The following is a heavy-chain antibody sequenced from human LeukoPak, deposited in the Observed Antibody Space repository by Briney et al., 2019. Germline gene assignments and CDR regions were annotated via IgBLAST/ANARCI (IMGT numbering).Heavy chain of an antibody. D-gene: IGHD2-21*02. Sequence: SETLSLTCTVSGGSISSYYWSWIRQPPGKGLEWIGYIYYSGSTNYNPSLRSRVTISVDTSKNQFSLKLSSVTAADTAVYYCARSPPPYCGGDCYYYCFDYWGQGTLVTVSS. J-gene: IGHJ4*02. CDR3: ARSPPPYCGGDCYYYCFDY. V-gene: IGHV4-59*01. CDR1: GGSISSYY. CDR2: IYYSGST.